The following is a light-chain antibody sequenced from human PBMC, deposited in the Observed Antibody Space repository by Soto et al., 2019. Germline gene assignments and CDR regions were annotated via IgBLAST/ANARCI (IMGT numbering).Light chain of an antibody. CDR2: GAS. CDR1: QSVSSSN. V-gene: IGKV3-20*01. J-gene: IGKJ1*01. Sequence: EIVLTQSPGTLSLSPGERATLSCRATQSVSSSNLAWYQQKPGQAPRILIYGASSRATGIPDRFSGSGSGRDFTLTINGLEHEDSAVYYCHQYGSSPQTFGQGTKVEIK. CDR3: HQYGSSPQT.